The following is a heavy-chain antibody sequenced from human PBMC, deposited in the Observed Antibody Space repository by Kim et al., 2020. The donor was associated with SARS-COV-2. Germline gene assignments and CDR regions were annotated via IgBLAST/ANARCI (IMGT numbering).Heavy chain of an antibody. CDR1: GYTFTGYY. CDR3: ARDLEWELPGCWFDP. CDR2: INPNSGGT. J-gene: IGHJ5*02. V-gene: IGHV1-2*02. Sequence: ASVKVSCKASGYTFTGYYMHWVRQAPGQGLEWMGWINPNSGGTNYAQKFQGRVTMTRDTSISTAYMELSRLRSDDTAVYYCARDLEWELPGCWFDPWGQGTLVTVSS. D-gene: IGHD1-26*01.